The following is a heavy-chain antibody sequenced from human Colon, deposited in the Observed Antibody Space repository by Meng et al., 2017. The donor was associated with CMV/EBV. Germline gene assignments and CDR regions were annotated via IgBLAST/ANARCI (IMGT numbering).Heavy chain of an antibody. V-gene: IGHV1-18*01. J-gene: IGHJ4*02. CDR3: ARAGAAVTTHFDF. D-gene: IGHD4-17*01. CDR2: ISAENRTT. Sequence: KSSGYNFGIFGITWVRQAPGQGLEWVGWISAENRTTTYAQKFQGRVTLTTDTSTKTAYMDLRGLRSDDSAVYYCARAGAAVTTHFDFWGRGTLVTVSS. CDR1: GYNFGIFG.